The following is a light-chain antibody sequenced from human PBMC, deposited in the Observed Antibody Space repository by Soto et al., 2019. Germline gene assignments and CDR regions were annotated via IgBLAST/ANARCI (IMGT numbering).Light chain of an antibody. Sequence: ILMTQSPATLSLSAGERATLSCRASQSVYNNLAWYQQKPGQAPRLLIYGASTRATGIPARFSGSGSGTELTLTISSLQHEDFAVYYCQQYNNWPPVTFGPGTKVDIK. J-gene: IGKJ3*01. CDR2: GAS. CDR1: QSVYNN. CDR3: QQYNNWPPVT. V-gene: IGKV3-15*01.